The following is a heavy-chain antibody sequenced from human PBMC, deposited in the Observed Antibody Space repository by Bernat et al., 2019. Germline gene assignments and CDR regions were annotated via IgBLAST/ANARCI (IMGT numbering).Heavy chain of an antibody. D-gene: IGHD2-2*02. Sequence: EVQLVESGGGLVQPGGSLRLSCAASGFTLSSHEMNWVRQAPGKGLEWVSYISSSSSRLYYADSVKGRFTISRDNAKNSLYLQMNGLRAEDTAVYYCAREDNRPILRDYWGQGTLVTVSS. CDR1: GFTLSSHE. CDR3: AREDNRPILRDY. J-gene: IGHJ4*02. V-gene: IGHV3-48*03. CDR2: ISSSSSRL.